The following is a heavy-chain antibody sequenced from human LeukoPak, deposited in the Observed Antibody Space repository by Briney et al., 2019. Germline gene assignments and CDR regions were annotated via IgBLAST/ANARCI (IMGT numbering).Heavy chain of an antibody. D-gene: IGHD2-15*01. CDR3: ATAGGDGSRMGFDP. J-gene: IGHJ5*02. Sequence: GGSLRLSCADSGFTFSRYWMHWVRHTPGKGLVWVSCISADGSVTRYADSVKGRFTISRDNTKSTLYLQMHSLRAEDTAVYYCATAGGDGSRMGFDPWGQGTLVTVFS. CDR2: ISADGSVT. CDR1: GFTFSRYW. V-gene: IGHV3-74*01.